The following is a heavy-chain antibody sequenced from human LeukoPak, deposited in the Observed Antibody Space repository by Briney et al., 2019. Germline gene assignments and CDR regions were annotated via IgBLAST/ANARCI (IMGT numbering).Heavy chain of an antibody. D-gene: IGHD6-13*01. V-gene: IGHV3-7*02. CDR2: IKQDGSEK. Sequence: PGGSLRLSCAASGFTFSSYWMSWVRQAPGKGLEWVANIKQDGSEKYYVDSVKGRFTISRDNSKNTLYLQMNSLRAEDTAVYYCARGQPPSYYDMDVWGQGTTVSVSS. CDR1: GFTFSSYW. CDR3: ARGQPPSYYDMDV. J-gene: IGHJ6*02.